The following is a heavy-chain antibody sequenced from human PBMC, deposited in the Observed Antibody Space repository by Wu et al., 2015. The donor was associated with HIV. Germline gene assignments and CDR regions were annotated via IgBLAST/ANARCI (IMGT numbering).Heavy chain of an antibody. J-gene: IGHJ4*02. CDR1: GYTFTSYG. Sequence: QVQLVQSGAEVKKPGASVKVSCKASGYTFTSYGISWVRQAPGQGLEWMGWISAYNGNTNYAQKLQGRVTMTTDTSTSTAYMELRSLRSDDTAVYYCARAXTYYYDSSGYYYLDYWGQGTLVTVSS. CDR3: ARAXTYYYDSSGYYYLDY. V-gene: IGHV1-18*01. CDR2: ISAYNGNT. D-gene: IGHD3-22*01.